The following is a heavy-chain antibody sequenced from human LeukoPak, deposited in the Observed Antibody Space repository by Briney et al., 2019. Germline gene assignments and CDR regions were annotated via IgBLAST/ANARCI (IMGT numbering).Heavy chain of an antibody. CDR1: GGSISSYY. D-gene: IGHD6-19*01. J-gene: IGHJ4*02. V-gene: IGHV4-59*01. CDR3: ASLSSSGWNSFDY. CDR2: IYYSGST. Sequence: SETLSLTCTVSGGSISSYYWSWIRQPPGKGLEWIGYIYYSGSTDYNPSLKSRVTISVDTSKNQFSLNLSSVTAADTAVYYCASLSSSGWNSFDYWGQGTLVTVSS.